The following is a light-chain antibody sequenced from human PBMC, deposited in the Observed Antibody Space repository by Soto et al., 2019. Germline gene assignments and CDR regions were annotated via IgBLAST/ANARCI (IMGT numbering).Light chain of an antibody. CDR1: QTVGTY. J-gene: IGKJ5*01. CDR3: QQRNNWSRIT. Sequence: EIVLTQFPATLSLFPGETATLSCRASQTVGTYLAWYQHKPGQAPRLLISDASNRATGVPTRFSGSGSGTAFTLTIISVEPEDVSVYFCQQRNNWSRITFGQGTRLEIK. V-gene: IGKV3-11*01. CDR2: DAS.